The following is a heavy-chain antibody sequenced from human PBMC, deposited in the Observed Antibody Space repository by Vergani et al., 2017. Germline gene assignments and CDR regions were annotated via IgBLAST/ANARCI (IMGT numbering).Heavy chain of an antibody. CDR2: IYPADSDT. J-gene: IGHJ4*02. CDR1: EYSFGNYW. Sequence: EVELVQSGPEMRKPGESLKISCKGSEYSFGNYWIGWVRQMPGKGLEWMGIIYPADSDTRYSPSVQGQVTISADKSISTAFLQCDSLKASDTALYYFARHTTYTDSWGQGTLVTVS. D-gene: IGHD1-1*01. CDR3: ARHTTYTDS. V-gene: IGHV5-51*01.